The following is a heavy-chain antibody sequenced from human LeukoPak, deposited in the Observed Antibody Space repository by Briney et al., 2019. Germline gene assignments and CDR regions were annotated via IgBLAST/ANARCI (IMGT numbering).Heavy chain of an antibody. V-gene: IGHV3-7*01. CDR1: GSTFSSYW. J-gene: IGHJ3*02. CDR2: IKQDGSQK. Sequence: GGSLRLSCVASGSTFSSYWMNWVRQAPGKGLEYVANIKQDGSQKYYVDSMKGRFTISRDNAKNSLYLQIDSLRAEDTAVYYCARDRRVGGWGGAFDMWGHGTQVTVSS. CDR3: ARDRRVGGWGGAFDM. D-gene: IGHD2-21*01.